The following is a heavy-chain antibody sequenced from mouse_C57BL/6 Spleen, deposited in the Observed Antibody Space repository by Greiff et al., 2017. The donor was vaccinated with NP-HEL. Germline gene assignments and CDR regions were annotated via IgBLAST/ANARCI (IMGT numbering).Heavy chain of an antibody. CDR1: GYTFTSYW. CDR3: AGEGYGYDGYCDV. D-gene: IGHD2-2*01. Sequence: VQLQQPGTELVKPGASVKLSCKASGYTFTSYWMHWVKQRPGQGLEWIGNINPSNGGTNYNEKFKSKATLTVDKSSSTAYMQLSSLTSEDSAVDYCAGEGYGYDGYCDVWGTGTTVTVSS. CDR2: INPSNGGT. V-gene: IGHV1-53*01. J-gene: IGHJ1*03.